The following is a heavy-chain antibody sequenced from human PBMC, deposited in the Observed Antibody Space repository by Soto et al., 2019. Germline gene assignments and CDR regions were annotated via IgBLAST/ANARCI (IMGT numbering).Heavy chain of an antibody. CDR1: GYTFTSYY. CDR3: ARERLGDVVVVVAAHNYGMDV. J-gene: IGHJ6*02. CDR2: INPSGGST. Sequence: GASVKVSCKASGYTFTSYYMHWVRQAPGQGLEWMGIINPSGGSTSYAQKFQGRVTMTRDTSTSTVYMELSSLRSEDTAVYYCARERLGDVVVVVAAHNYGMDVWGQGTTVTVSS. D-gene: IGHD2-15*01. V-gene: IGHV1-46*01.